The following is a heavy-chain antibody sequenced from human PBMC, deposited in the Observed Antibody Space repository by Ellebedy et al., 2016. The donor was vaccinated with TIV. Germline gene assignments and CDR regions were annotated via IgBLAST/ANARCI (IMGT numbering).Heavy chain of an antibody. CDR1: GYTLTTYG. V-gene: IGHV1-3*01. Sequence: ASVKVSXXASGYTLTTYGLSWVRQAPGQRLEWMGWINAGNGNTKYSQKFQGRVTITRDTSASTAYMELSSLRSEDTAVYYCARDMFWARWGFDYWGQGTLVTVSS. CDR3: ARDMFWARWGFDY. J-gene: IGHJ4*02. D-gene: IGHD3-10*02. CDR2: INAGNGNT.